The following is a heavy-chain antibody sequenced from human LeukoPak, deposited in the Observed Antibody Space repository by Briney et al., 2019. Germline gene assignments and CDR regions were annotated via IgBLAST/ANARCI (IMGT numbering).Heavy chain of an antibody. CDR1: GGSISSGGYY. V-gene: IGHV4-31*03. J-gene: IGHJ6*02. CDR3: ARDNPYYYGMDV. CDR2: IYHSGST. Sequence: SETLSLTCTVSGGSISSGGYYWSWIRQHPGKGLEWIGYIYHSGSTYYNPSLKSRVTISADTSKNQFSLKLSSVTAADTAVYYCARDNPYYYGMDVWGQGTTVTVSS.